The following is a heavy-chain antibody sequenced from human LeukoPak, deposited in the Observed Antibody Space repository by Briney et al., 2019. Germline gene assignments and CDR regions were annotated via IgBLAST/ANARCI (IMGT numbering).Heavy chain of an antibody. D-gene: IGHD2-2*01. Sequence: ASVKVSCKASGYTFTTYAINWVRQAPGQGLEWMGWINTNTGNPTYAQGFTGRFVFSLDTSVSTAYLQISSLKAEDTAVYYCARGAYCSSTSRSHYYYYGMDVWGQGTTVTVSS. J-gene: IGHJ6*02. CDR3: ARGAYCSSTSRSHYYYYGMDV. CDR2: INTNTGNP. CDR1: GYTFTTYA. V-gene: IGHV7-4-1*02.